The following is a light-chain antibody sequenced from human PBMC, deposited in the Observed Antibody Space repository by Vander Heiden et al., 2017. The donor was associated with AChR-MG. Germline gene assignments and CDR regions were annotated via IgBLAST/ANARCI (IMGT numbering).Light chain of an antibody. CDR2: KNN. V-gene: IGLV1-47*01. CDR1: SSNIGSNY. CDR3: AAWDDSLSGWV. Sequence: QSVLTQPPSASGNPGQRVTISCSGSSSNIGSNYVYWYQQLPGTAPNLLIYKNNRRPSGVPDRFSGSKSGTSASLAISGLRSEDEADYYCAAWDDSLSGWVFGGGTKLTVL. J-gene: IGLJ3*02.